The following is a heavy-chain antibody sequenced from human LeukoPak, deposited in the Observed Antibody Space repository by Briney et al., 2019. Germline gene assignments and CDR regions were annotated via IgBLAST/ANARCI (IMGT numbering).Heavy chain of an antibody. CDR3: AKGLDCFDY. CDR1: GFTFSNYV. Sequence: GGSLRLSCAASGFTFSNYVVSWVRQAPGKGLEWVSAISGSGGSTYYADSVKGRFTISRDNSKSTLYLQMNSLRAEDTAVYYCAKGLDCFDYWGQGTLVTVSS. D-gene: IGHD6-19*01. CDR2: ISGSGGST. J-gene: IGHJ4*02. V-gene: IGHV3-23*01.